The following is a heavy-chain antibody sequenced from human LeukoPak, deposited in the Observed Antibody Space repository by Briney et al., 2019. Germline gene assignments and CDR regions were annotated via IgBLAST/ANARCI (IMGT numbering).Heavy chain of an antibody. V-gene: IGHV3-53*01. CDR1: GFIVNSNY. J-gene: IGHJ4*02. CDR3: ARGGGYYAIDY. CDR2: LYSDDTT. Sequence: GGSLRLSCAASGFIVNSNYMNWVRQAPGKGLEWVSVLYSDDTTYYADSVKGRFTISRDNSKNTLYLQMNNLRAEDTAVYYCARGGGYYAIDYWGQVTLVTVSS. D-gene: IGHD1-26*01.